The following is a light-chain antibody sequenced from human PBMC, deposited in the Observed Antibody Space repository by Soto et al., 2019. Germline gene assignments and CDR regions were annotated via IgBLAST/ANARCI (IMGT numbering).Light chain of an antibody. J-gene: IGLJ1*01. CDR1: TSDVGGYTY. Sequence: QSALTQPASVSGSPGQSITISCTGTTSDVGGYTYVSWYQQHPGNAPKLMIYEVSNRPSGVSNRFSGSKSGNTASLTISGLQPEDEADYYCSSFTSSRTDVFGTGTKLTVL. CDR3: SSFTSSRTDV. CDR2: EVS. V-gene: IGLV2-14*01.